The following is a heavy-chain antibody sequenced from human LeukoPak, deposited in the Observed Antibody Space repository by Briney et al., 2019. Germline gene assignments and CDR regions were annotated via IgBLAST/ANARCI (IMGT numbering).Heavy chain of an antibody. CDR2: ISSSSSYI. J-gene: IGHJ4*02. Sequence: GGSLRLSCAASGFNFIPKSMTWVRQAPGKGLEWVSSISSSSSYIFYADSVKGRFTISRDNAKSSLYLQMNSLTVEDTAVYYCARGPYSSSSPSIGLPYCFDNWGQGVLVTVSS. CDR1: GFNFIPKS. D-gene: IGHD6-6*01. CDR3: ARGPYSSSSPSIGLPYCFDN. V-gene: IGHV3-21*01.